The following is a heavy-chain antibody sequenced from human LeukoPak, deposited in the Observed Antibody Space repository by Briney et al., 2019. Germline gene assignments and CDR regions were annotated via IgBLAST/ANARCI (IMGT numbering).Heavy chain of an antibody. D-gene: IGHD3-9*01. CDR1: GFTFSNYS. CDR2: IKEDGSEE. J-gene: IGHJ4*02. CDR3: ARHIDWAFDN. V-gene: IGHV3-7*01. Sequence: GGSLRLSCVASGFTFSNYSMNWVRQPPGKGLEWVANIKEDGSEEYYADSMKGRFTISRDNAKNSLYLQMNSLRAEDTAVYYCARHIDWAFDNWGQGTLVIVSS.